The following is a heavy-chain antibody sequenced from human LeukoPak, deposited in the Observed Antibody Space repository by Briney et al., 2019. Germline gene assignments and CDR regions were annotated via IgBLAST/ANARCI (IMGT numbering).Heavy chain of an antibody. V-gene: IGHV3-66*02. CDR1: GVTVSSHY. CDR3: ARLPSY. Sequence: GGSLRLSCAASGVTVSSHYMTWVRQAPGKGLEWVSVIYIDGSKYYADSVKGGFTISRDHSKNTLYLQLNSLRPEDTAVYYCARLPSYWGQGTLVTVSS. CDR2: IYIDGSK. J-gene: IGHJ4*02.